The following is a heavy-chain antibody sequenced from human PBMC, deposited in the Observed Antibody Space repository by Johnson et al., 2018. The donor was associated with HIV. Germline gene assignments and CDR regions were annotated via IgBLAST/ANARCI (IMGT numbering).Heavy chain of an antibody. Sequence: QVQLVESGGGVVQPGRSLRLSCAASGFTFSSYGMHWVRQAPGKGPEWVAVISFDGNLKKYADSVKGQFTISRDNAKNSLYLQMNSLRAEDTAVYYCARDQWMAGDAFDIWGQGTVVTVSS. J-gene: IGHJ3*02. V-gene: IGHV3-33*08. D-gene: IGHD5-24*01. CDR2: ISFDGNLK. CDR1: GFTFSSYG. CDR3: ARDQWMAGDAFDI.